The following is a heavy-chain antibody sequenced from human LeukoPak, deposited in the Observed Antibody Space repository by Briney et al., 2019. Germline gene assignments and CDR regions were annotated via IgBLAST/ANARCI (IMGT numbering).Heavy chain of an antibody. D-gene: IGHD2-2*01. CDR3: ARGLYQLLIFGG. CDR2: IKRDGSEK. J-gene: IGHJ4*02. CDR1: RFTFNTYW. Sequence: GESLRLSCAASRFTFNTYWMSWVRQAPGKGLEWVATIKRDGSEKYYVDPVKGRFTISRDNAKDSLYLQMNSLRVEDTAVYYCARGLYQLLIFGGWGQGTLVTVSS. V-gene: IGHV3-7*01.